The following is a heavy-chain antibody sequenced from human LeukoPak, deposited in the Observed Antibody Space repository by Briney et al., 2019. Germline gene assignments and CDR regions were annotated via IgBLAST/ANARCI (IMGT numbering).Heavy chain of an antibody. CDR1: GYTLTELS. Sequence: RASVKVSCKVSGYTLTELSMHWVRQAPGKGLEWMGGFDPEDGETIYAQKFQGRVTMTEDTSTSTAYMELRSLRSDDTAVYYCARDLGVAAIRDWGQGTLVTVSS. CDR2: FDPEDGET. D-gene: IGHD6-13*01. CDR3: ARDLGVAAIRD. V-gene: IGHV1-24*01. J-gene: IGHJ4*02.